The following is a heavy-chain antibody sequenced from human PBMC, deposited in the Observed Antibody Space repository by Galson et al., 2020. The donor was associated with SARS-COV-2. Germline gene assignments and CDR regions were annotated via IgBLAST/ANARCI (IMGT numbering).Heavy chain of an antibody. CDR2: IKQDGSEK. CDR3: ARDSFQAAGDADYYYYYGMDV. Sequence: TGGSLRLSCAASGFTFSSYWMSWVRQAPGKGLEWVANIKQDGSEKYYVDSVKGRFTISRDNAKNSLYLQMNSLRAEDTAVYYCARDSFQAAGDADYYYYYGMDVWGQGTTVTVSS. V-gene: IGHV3-7*01. CDR1: GFTFSSYW. J-gene: IGHJ6*02. D-gene: IGHD6-13*01.